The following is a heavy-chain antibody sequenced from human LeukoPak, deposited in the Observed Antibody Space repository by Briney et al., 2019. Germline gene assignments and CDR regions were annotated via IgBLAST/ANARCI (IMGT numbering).Heavy chain of an antibody. V-gene: IGHV3-23*01. D-gene: IGHD3-22*01. Sequence: GGSLRLSCAAPGFTFSSYAMTWVRQAPGKGLEWVSAISDSGGSTYYADSVKGRFTISRDNSKNTLYLQMNSLSAEDTAVYYCAKGDSSGYLPTYYYYGMDVWGQGTTVTVSS. CDR1: GFTFSSYA. CDR2: ISDSGGST. J-gene: IGHJ6*02. CDR3: AKGDSSGYLPTYYYYGMDV.